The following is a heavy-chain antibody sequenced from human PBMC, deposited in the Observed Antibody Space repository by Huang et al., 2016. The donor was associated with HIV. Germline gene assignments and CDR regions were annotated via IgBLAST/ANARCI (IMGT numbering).Heavy chain of an antibody. J-gene: IGHJ4*02. Sequence: QIHLVQSGPEVKQPGASVKVSCKASGYKFHIYEITWVRQTPGQGLEWMWWISGDNVSTRFAQKFQDRLTMTTDVSTSTAYLELRSLRLDDTAVYYCARTKGEFDFWGQGALVTVSS. V-gene: IGHV1-18*04. CDR1: GYKFHIYE. CDR2: ISGDNVST. D-gene: IGHD3-16*01. CDR3: ARTKGEFDF.